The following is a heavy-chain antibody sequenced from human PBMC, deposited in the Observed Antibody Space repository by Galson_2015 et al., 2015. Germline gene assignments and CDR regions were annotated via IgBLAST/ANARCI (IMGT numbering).Heavy chain of an antibody. D-gene: IGHD3-9*01. CDR1: GYSFTSYW. J-gene: IGHJ3*02. Sequence: QSGAEVKKPGESLKISCKGSGYSFTSYWIGWVRQMPGKGLEWMGIIYPGDSDTRYSPSFQGQVTISADKSISTAYLQWSSLKASDTAMYYCARLSYDILTGYPQGGAFDIWGQGTMVTVSS. CDR2: IYPGDSDT. V-gene: IGHV5-51*01. CDR3: ARLSYDILTGYPQGGAFDI.